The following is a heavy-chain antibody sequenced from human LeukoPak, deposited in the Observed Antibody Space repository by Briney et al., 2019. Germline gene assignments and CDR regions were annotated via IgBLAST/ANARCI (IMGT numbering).Heavy chain of an antibody. J-gene: IGHJ4*02. Sequence: SETLSLTCTVSGVSISSSNSYWGWICQPPGKGLEWIGSIYYGGNTYYNASLKSQVSISIDTSKNQFSLRLTSVTAADTAVYYCARQTGSGLFILPGGQGTLVTVSS. CDR2: IYYGGNT. V-gene: IGHV4-39*01. CDR1: GVSISSSNSY. D-gene: IGHD3/OR15-3a*01. CDR3: ARQTGSGLFILP.